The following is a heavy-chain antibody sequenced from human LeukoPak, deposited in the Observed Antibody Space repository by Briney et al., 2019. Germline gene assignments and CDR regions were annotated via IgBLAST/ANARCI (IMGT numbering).Heavy chain of an antibody. J-gene: IGHJ4*02. CDR2: ISYDGSNK. V-gene: IGHV3-33*01. D-gene: IGHD2-8*02. CDR1: GFTLSIYG. CDR3: ARFYDHRDNTGGRIDC. Sequence: PGGSLRLSCAASGFTLSIYGMHWVRQAPGKGLEWVAVISYDGSNKYYADSVKGRFTISRDNSKNTLYLQMNSLRAEDTAVYYCARFYDHRDNTGGRIDCWGQGILVTVSS.